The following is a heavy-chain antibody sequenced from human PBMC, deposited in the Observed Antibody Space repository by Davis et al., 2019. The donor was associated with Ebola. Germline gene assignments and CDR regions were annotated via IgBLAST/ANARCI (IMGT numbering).Heavy chain of an antibody. D-gene: IGHD1-1*01. J-gene: IGHJ6*02. Sequence: ASVKVSCKASGYTFTGYYMHWVRQAPGQGLEWMGWINPNSGGTNYAQKFQGRVTMTRDTSISTAYMELSRLRSDDTAVYYCARSGDNYNSYYYVMDVWGQGTTVTVSS. CDR1: GYTFTGYY. CDR2: INPNSGGT. CDR3: ARSGDNYNSYYYVMDV. V-gene: IGHV1-2*02.